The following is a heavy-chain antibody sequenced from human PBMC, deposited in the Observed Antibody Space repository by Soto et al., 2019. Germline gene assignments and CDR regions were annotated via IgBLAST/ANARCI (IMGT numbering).Heavy chain of an antibody. CDR3: ARGSYIVVVVAATHNWFGP. Sequence: QVQLVQSGAEVKKPGSSVKVSCKASGGTFSSYTISWVRQAPGQGLEWMGRIIPILGIANYAQKFQGRVTITADKSTSTAYLEVSSLISEDTAVNYCARGSYIVVVVAATHNWFGPWGQGNLVTVSS. V-gene: IGHV1-69*02. CDR2: IIPILGIA. CDR1: GGTFSSYT. D-gene: IGHD2-15*01. J-gene: IGHJ5*02.